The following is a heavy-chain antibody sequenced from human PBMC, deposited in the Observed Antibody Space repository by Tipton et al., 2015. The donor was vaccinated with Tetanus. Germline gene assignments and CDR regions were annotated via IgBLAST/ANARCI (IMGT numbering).Heavy chain of an antibody. D-gene: IGHD3-10*01. CDR2: INGEASDT. CDR1: GFTFRNYW. J-gene: IGHJ3*02. Sequence: SLRLSCAASGFTFRNYWMHWVRQAPGKGLVWVSRINGEASDTGYADSVKGRLSISRDNTKNMLYLQINSLRAEDTAVYYCAREWAYEGSGRDAFDIWGQGTMVTASS. V-gene: IGHV3-74*01. CDR3: AREWAYEGSGRDAFDI.